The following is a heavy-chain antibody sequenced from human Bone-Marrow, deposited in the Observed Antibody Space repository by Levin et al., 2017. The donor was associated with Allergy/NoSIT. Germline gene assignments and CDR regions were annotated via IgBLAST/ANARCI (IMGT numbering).Heavy chain of an antibody. D-gene: IGHD3/OR15-3a*01. J-gene: IGHJ4*02. CDR2: VSTYTGNT. V-gene: IGHV1-18*01. CDR3: ARECHEFCNGKQDFDY. Sequence: ASVKVSCKASGYSFTTYGIGWVRQAPGQGLEWMGWVSTYTGNTFYAQNFQGRVTMTTDTSTNTAYMDLRSLRSDDTAVYYCARECHEFCNGKQDFDYWGQGTLVTVSS. CDR1: GYSFTTYG.